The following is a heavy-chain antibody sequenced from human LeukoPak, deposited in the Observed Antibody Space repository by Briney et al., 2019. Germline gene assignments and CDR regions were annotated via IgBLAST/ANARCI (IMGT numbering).Heavy chain of an antibody. CDR2: ISSSSSYI. CDR1: GFTFSSYS. J-gene: IGHJ6*02. D-gene: IGHD2-2*01. CDR3: ARQYCSSTSCYGTRWRYYGMDV. Sequence: GGSLRLSCAASGFTFSSYSMNWVRQAPGKGLEWVSSISSSSSYIYYADSVKGRFTISRDNAKNSLYLQMNSLRAEDTAVYYCARQYCSSTSCYGTRWRYYGMDVWGQGTTVTVSS. V-gene: IGHV3-21*01.